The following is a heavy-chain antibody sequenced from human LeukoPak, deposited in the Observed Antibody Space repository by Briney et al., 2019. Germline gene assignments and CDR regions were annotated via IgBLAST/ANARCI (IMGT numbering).Heavy chain of an antibody. CDR2: MNPNSGNT. CDR3: ARGPYDYVWGSYRYTYYFDY. J-gene: IGHJ4*02. Sequence: EASVKVSCKASGYTFTSYDINWVRQATGQGLEWMGWMNPNSGNTGYAQKFQGRVTMTRNTSISTAYMELSSLRSEDTAVYYCARGPYDYVWGSYRYTYYFDYWGQGTLVTVSS. D-gene: IGHD3-16*02. V-gene: IGHV1-8*01. CDR1: GYTFTSYD.